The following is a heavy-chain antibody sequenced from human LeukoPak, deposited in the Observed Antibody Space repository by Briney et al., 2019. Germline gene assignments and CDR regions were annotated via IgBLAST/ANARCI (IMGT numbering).Heavy chain of an antibody. CDR2: IKSKTDGGTT. Sequence: GGSLRLSCTASGFTFSNAWLNWGRQAPGKGLGWVGRIKSKTDGGTTDYAAPVKGRFTISRDDSKNTLYLQMNSLKTEDTAVYYCTTPDYVWGSYHWGQGTLVTVSS. CDR3: TTPDYVWGSYH. CDR1: GFTFSNAW. V-gene: IGHV3-15*07. D-gene: IGHD3-16*01. J-gene: IGHJ5*02.